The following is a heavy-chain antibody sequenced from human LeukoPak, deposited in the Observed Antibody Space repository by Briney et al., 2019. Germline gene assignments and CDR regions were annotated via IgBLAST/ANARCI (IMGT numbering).Heavy chain of an antibody. CDR3: AREGGPYRPLDY. V-gene: IGHV4-4*02. Sequence: SETLSLTCGVSGGSISNTNWWTWFRQPPGKGLEWIGEVNLQGSTNYNPSLKSRLAISVDKSENHISLKLTSVTAADTAVYYCAREGGPYRPLDYSGQGTLVTVAS. CDR2: VNLQGST. J-gene: IGHJ4*02. CDR1: GGSISNTNW.